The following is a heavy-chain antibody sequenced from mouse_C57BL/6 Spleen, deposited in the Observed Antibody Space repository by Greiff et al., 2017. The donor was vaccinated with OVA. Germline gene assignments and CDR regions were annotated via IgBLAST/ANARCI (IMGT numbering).Heavy chain of an antibody. CDR1: GYTFTSYW. Sequence: QVQLQQSGAELVKPGASVKLSCKASGYTFTSYWMHWVKQRPGQGLEWIGVIDPSDSYTNYNQKFKGKATLTVDTSSSTAYMQLSSLTSEDSAVYYCARSGITTAGMDYWGQGTSVTVSS. CDR2: IDPSDSYT. V-gene: IGHV1-59*01. CDR3: ARSGITTAGMDY. D-gene: IGHD1-2*01. J-gene: IGHJ4*01.